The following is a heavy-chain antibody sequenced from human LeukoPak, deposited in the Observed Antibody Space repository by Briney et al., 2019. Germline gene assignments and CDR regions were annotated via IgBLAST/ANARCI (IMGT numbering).Heavy chain of an antibody. D-gene: IGHD6-13*01. J-gene: IGHJ4*02. V-gene: IGHV3-30*18. CDR1: GFTLSSYG. CDR3: AKSATPYSSSWRHYFDY. Sequence: GGSLRLSCAASGFTLSSYGMHWVRQAPGKGLEWVAVISYDGSNKYYADSVKGRFTISRDNSKNTLYLQMSSLRAEDTAVYYCAKSATPYSSSWRHYFDYWGQGTLVTVSS. CDR2: ISYDGSNK.